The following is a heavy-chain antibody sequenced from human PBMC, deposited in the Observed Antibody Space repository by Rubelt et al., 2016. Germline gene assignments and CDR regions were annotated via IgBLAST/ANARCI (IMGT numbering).Heavy chain of an antibody. CDR2: ISHDGKVQ. Sequence: QVQLVESGGGVVQPGRSLRLSCTASEFTFSSYSIHWVRQAPGEGLEWVSVISHDGKVQFYADSVKGRFTITRDNSGNTMSLQRNSLRPEDTAVYYCARDGGPRGRGLWYFDRWGRGTLVTVSS. CDR1: EFTFSSYS. V-gene: IGHV3-30*04. J-gene: IGHJ2*01. CDR3: ARDGGPRGRGLWYFDR. D-gene: IGHD3-16*01.